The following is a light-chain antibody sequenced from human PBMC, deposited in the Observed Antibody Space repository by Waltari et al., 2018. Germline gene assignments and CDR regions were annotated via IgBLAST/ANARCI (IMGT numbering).Light chain of an antibody. Sequence: SSDLTQDPGVSVALGQTVRLTCQGDSLRSYYATWYQQKPGQAPVLVIFGQNKRPSGIPDRFSGSSSRNTASLTITGAQAEDEADYYCSCRDNSGFRHVFGTGTKVTV. CDR1: SLRSYY. CDR2: GQN. J-gene: IGLJ1*01. V-gene: IGLV3-19*01. CDR3: SCRDNSGFRHV.